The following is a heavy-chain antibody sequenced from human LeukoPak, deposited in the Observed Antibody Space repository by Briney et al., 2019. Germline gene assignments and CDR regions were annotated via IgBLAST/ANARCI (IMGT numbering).Heavy chain of an antibody. J-gene: IGHJ4*02. CDR3: ARAFRDNKDLNC. CDR1: GFTFSTYD. Sequence: GGSLRLSCAASGFTFSTYDMYWVRQAPGKGLEWVAVISYDGNNEYYANSVRGRFTISRDNSKNAVFLQLNSLRAEDTAMYYCARAFRDNKDLNCWGQGTLVTVSS. CDR2: ISYDGNNE. D-gene: IGHD2-15*01. V-gene: IGHV3-30*04.